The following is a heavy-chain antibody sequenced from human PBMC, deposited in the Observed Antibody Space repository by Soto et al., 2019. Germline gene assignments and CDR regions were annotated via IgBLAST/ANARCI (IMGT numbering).Heavy chain of an antibody. J-gene: IGHJ1*01. V-gene: IGHV5-51*01. CDR1: GYSFTSYW. D-gene: IGHD3-22*01. CDR2: IYPGDSDT. Sequence: GESLKSSCKGSGYSFTSYWIGWVRQMPGKGLEWMGIIYPGDSDTRYSPSFQGQVTISADKSISTAYLQWSSLKASDTAMYYCARAEEAYDSSGSEYFQHWGQGTLVTVSS. CDR3: ARAEEAYDSSGSEYFQH.